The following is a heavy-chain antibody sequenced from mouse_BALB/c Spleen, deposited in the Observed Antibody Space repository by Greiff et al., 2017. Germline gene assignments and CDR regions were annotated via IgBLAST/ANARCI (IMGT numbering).Heavy chain of an antibody. CDR3: ARGGVTTEVADAMDY. CDR1: GYAFTSYN. Sequence: VQLQQSGPELVKPGASVTVSCKASGYAFTSYNMYWVKQSHGKSLEWIGYIDPYNGGTSYNQKFKGKATLTVDKSSSTAYMHLNSLTSEDSAVYYCARGGVTTEVADAMDYWGQGTSVTVSS. D-gene: IGHD1-1*01. J-gene: IGHJ4*01. V-gene: IGHV1S135*01. CDR2: IDPYNGGT.